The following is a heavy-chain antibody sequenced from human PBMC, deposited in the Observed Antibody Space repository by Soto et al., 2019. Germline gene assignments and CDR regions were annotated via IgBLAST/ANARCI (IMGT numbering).Heavy chain of an antibody. CDR3: ARGGSYYAH. D-gene: IGHD1-26*01. Sequence: QVQLVQSGAEMKQPGASVRVSCKASGNTHTIYFIHWLRQAPGQGLEWMGWINSVSGGPNFAHKFQGRVTMTRDTSTTTAFMELSGLTSDATAVYYCARGGSYYAHWGEGTLVTVSS. CDR1: GNTHTIYF. V-gene: IGHV1-2*02. CDR2: INSVSGGP. J-gene: IGHJ4*02.